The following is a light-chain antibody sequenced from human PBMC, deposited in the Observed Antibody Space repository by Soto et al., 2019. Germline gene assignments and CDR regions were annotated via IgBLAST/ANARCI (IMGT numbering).Light chain of an antibody. Sequence: QSVLTQPPSVAGAPGQRVTISFTGSSSNIGAGYDVHWYQQLPGTAPKLLIYGNSNRPSGVPDRFSGSKSGTSASLAITGLQAEDEADYSCQSYDSSDVVFGAGTKVTVL. J-gene: IGLJ2*01. CDR3: QSYDSSDVV. V-gene: IGLV1-40*01. CDR1: SSNIGAGYD. CDR2: GNS.